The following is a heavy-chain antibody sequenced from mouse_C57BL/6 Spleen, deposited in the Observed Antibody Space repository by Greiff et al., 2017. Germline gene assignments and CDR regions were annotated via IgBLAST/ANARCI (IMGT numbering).Heavy chain of an antibody. Sequence: QVQLQQPGAELVRPGTSVKLSCKASGYTFTSYWMHWVKQRPGQGLEWIGVIDPSDSYTNYNQKFKGKATLTVDTSSSTAYMQLSSLTSEDSAVYYCARIVVTTVVVGCWGQGTTLTVAS. D-gene: IGHD1-1*01. J-gene: IGHJ2*01. V-gene: IGHV1-59*01. CDR1: GYTFTSYW. CDR2: IDPSDSYT. CDR3: ARIVVTTVVVGC.